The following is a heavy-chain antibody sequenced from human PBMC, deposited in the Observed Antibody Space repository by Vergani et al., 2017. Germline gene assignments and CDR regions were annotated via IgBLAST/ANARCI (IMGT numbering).Heavy chain of an antibody. V-gene: IGHV1-46*01. CDR3: ARDLRPRAVAGKPPYGMDV. CDR1: GYTFTSYY. J-gene: IGHJ6*02. D-gene: IGHD6-19*01. Sequence: QVQLVQSGAEVKKPGASVKVSCKASGYTFTSYYMHWVRQAPGQGLEWMGIINPSGGSTSYAQKFQGRVTMTRDTSTSTVYMELSSLRSEDTAVYYCARDLRPRAVAGKPPYGMDVWGQGTTVTVSS. CDR2: INPSGGST.